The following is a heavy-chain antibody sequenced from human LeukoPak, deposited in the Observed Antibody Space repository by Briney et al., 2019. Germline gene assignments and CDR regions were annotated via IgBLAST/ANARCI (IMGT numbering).Heavy chain of an antibody. CDR3: ARAAYSGSYHSDY. V-gene: IGHV4-4*02. CDR2: IYYSGST. Sequence: PSGTLSLTCAVSGDSVSSGNWWSRVRQHPGKGLEWIGYIYYSGSTYYNPSLKSRVTISVDTSKNQFSLKLSSVTAADTAVYYCARAAYSGSYHSDYWGQGTLVTVSS. D-gene: IGHD1-26*01. J-gene: IGHJ4*02. CDR1: GDSVSSGNW.